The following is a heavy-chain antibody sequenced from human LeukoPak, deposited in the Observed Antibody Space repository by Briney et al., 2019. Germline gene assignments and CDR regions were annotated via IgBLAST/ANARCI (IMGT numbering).Heavy chain of an antibody. CDR2: IYYSGST. D-gene: IGHD6-13*01. J-gene: IGHJ4*02. V-gene: IGHV4-39*01. Sequence: SETLSLTCTVSGGSISSSSYYWGWIRQPPGKGLEWIGSIYYSGSTYYNPSLKSRVTISVGTSKNQFSLKLSSVTAADTAVYYCARSSLAAAGNWKYYFDYWGQGTLVTVSS. CDR3: ARSSLAAAGNWKYYFDY. CDR1: GGSISSSSYY.